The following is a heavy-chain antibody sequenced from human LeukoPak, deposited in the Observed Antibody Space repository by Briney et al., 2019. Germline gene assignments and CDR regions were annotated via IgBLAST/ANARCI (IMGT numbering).Heavy chain of an antibody. CDR3: ARTMYITGSSDFDY. CDR2: ISYDGSKT. Sequence: PGGSLRLSCAASGFTFNIYAMHWVRQAPGKGLERVAVISYDGSKTYYADSVKGRFTISRDNSKNTLYLQMNSLRAEDTALYYCARTMYITGSSDFDYWGQGTLVSVSS. D-gene: IGHD1-26*01. CDR1: GFTFNIYA. V-gene: IGHV3-30-3*01. J-gene: IGHJ4*02.